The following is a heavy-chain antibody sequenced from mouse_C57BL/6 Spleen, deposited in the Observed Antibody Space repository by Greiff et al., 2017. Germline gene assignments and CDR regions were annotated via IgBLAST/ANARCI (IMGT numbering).Heavy chain of an antibody. Sequence: EVQLQESGPGLVKPSQSLSLTCSVTGYSITSGYYWNWIRQFPGNKLEWMGYISYDGSNNYNPSLKNRISITRDTSKNQFFLKLNSVTTEDTATYYCAREGTTSRYDYWGQGTTLTVSS. CDR2: ISYDGSN. D-gene: IGHD1-1*01. CDR1: GYSITSGYY. CDR3: AREGTTSRYDY. V-gene: IGHV3-6*01. J-gene: IGHJ2*01.